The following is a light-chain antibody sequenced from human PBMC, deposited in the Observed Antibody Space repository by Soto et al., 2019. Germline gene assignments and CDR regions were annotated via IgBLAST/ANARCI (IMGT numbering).Light chain of an antibody. CDR3: QQSYNMPWT. CDR2: AAS. Sequence: DIQMTQSPSSLSASVGDRVTITGRASQSISSYLSWYQQKPGKAPKLLIFAASSLESGVPSRFSGSGSGTDYTLTISSLQPEDFSTYHCQQSYNMPWTFGQGTKVDIK. V-gene: IGKV1-39*01. CDR1: QSISSY. J-gene: IGKJ1*01.